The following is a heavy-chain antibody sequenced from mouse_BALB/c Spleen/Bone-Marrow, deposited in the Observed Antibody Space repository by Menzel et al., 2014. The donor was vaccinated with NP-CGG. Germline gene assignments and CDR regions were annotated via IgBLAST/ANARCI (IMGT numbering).Heavy chain of an antibody. CDR1: GFTFSDYG. CDR3: ARDQVYYYGSSYEYFDV. CDR2: ISNLAYSI. D-gene: IGHD1-1*01. V-gene: IGHV5-15*02. J-gene: IGHJ1*01. Sequence: EVQLVESGGGLVQPGGSRKLSCAASGFTFSDYGMAWVRQAPGKGPEWVAFISNLAYSIYYADTVTGRFTISRENAKNTLYLEMSSLRSEDTAMYYCARDQVYYYGSSYEYFDVWGAGTTVTVSS.